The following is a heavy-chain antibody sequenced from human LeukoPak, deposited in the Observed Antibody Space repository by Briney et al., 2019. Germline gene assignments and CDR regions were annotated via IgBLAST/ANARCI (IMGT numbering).Heavy chain of an antibody. CDR3: ARQYYYGSGSYESRFDP. J-gene: IGHJ5*02. V-gene: IGHV5-51*01. CDR2: IYPHDSDT. CDR1: GYSFTTYW. D-gene: IGHD3-10*01. Sequence: GESLKISCKGSGYSFTTYWIAWVRQMPGKGLEWMGIIYPHDSDTRYSPSCQGQVTISADKSISTAYLQWSSLKASDAAMYYCARQYYYGSGSYESRFDPWGQGTLVTVSS.